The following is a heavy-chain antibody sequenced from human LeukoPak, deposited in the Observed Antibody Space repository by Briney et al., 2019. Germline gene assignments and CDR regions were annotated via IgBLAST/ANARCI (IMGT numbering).Heavy chain of an antibody. Sequence: PGGSLRPSCAVSGFSVSSFGMSWVRQAPGKGLEWISAISLNGETTWYADSVEGRFIISRDNSKNTLYLQLTSLRAEDTAVYYCAQGFSSGWYPYWGQGSLVSVSS. CDR1: GFSVSSFG. V-gene: IGHV3-23*01. CDR3: AQGFSSGWYPY. D-gene: IGHD6-19*01. CDR2: ISLNGETT. J-gene: IGHJ4*02.